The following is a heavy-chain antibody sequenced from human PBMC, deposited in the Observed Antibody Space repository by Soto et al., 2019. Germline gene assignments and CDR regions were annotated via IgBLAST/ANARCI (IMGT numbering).Heavy chain of an antibody. CDR1: GFTLSSYW. J-gene: IGHJ6*02. Sequence: EVQLVESGGGLVQPGGSLRLSCAASGFTLSSYWMYWVRQTPGKGLVWVARIKNGAGDTSYAESVKGRFTISRDNAKNTPYLQICSLRSEDTAVYYCVRFSGLDVWGQGTTVTVSS. V-gene: IGHV3-74*01. CDR2: IKNGAGDT. CDR3: VRFSGLDV.